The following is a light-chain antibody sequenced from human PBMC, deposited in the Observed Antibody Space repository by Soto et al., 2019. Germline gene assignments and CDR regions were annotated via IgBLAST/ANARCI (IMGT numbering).Light chain of an antibody. V-gene: IGLV1-40*01. CDR1: SSNTGAGYD. CDR2: GNS. J-gene: IGLJ3*02. Sequence: QSVLTQPPSVSGAPGQRVTISCTGSSSNTGAGYDVHWYQQLPGTAPKLLIYGNSNRPSGVPDRFSGSKSGTSASLAITGLQAEDEADYYCQSYDSSLRGRVFGGGTKVTVL. CDR3: QSYDSSLRGRV.